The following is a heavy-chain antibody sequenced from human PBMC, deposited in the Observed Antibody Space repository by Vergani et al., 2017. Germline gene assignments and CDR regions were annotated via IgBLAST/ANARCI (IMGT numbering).Heavy chain of an antibody. CDR1: GYSFTSYW. CDR2: IYPGDSDT. D-gene: IGHD2-2*02. Sequence: EVQLVQAGAEVKKPGASLQISCKGSGYSFTSYWIGWVRQMPGKGLEGMGIIYPGDSDTRYSPSFQGQVTISADKSISTAYLQWSSLKASDTAMYYCAGRYCSSTSCYRGMDVWGQGTTVTVSS. J-gene: IGHJ6*02. CDR3: AGRYCSSTSCYRGMDV. V-gene: IGHV5-51*03.